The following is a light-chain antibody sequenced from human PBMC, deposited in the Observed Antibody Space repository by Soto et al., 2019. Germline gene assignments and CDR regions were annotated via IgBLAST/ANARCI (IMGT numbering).Light chain of an antibody. Sequence: EMVMTQSPATLSVSPGERATLSCRASQSISNNLVWHQQKPGQAPRLLIYAAATRATGIPARFSGSGSGTEFTLTITSLQSEDFAVYYCQQYNNWPLTFGGGTKVDIK. V-gene: IGKV3-15*01. J-gene: IGKJ4*01. CDR2: AAA. CDR3: QQYNNWPLT. CDR1: QSISNN.